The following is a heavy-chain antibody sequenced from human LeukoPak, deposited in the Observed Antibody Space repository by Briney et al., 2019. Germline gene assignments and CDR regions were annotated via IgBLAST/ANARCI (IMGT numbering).Heavy chain of an antibody. J-gene: IGHJ3*02. CDR2: ISSGTSYI. Sequence: GGSLRLSCAASGFTFSSYEMNWVRQAPGKGLEWVSSISSGTSYIYYADSVKGRFTISRDNAKNSLYLQMNSLRAEDTAVYYCARDPTSSWETAFDIWGQGTMVTVSS. CDR3: ARDPTSSWETAFDI. CDR1: GFTFSSYE. V-gene: IGHV3-21*01. D-gene: IGHD1-26*01.